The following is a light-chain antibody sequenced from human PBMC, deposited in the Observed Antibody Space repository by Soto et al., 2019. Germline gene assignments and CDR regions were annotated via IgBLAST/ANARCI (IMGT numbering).Light chain of an antibody. V-gene: IGKV3-15*01. CDR2: GAS. Sequence: EIVMTQSPATLSVSPGERATLSCTVTQSVSSNLAWYQQKPGQAPRLLIYGASTTATCIRARFSGSGSGTEFTLTISILQSEDFAVYYCQQYNNCPSWTCGQGTKVEIK. CDR1: QSVSSN. J-gene: IGKJ1*01. CDR3: QQYNNCPSWT.